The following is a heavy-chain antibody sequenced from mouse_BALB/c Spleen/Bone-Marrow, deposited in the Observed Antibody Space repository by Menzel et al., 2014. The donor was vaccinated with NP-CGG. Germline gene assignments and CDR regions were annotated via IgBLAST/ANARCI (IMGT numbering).Heavy chain of an antibody. CDR2: INPGTGYT. D-gene: IGHD2-1*01. CDR1: GYTFTSYL. Sequence: QGQLEESGAELAKPGASVKMSCKVSGYTFTSYLMHWGKQRPGQGLEWIGNINPGTGYTECNQKFKDKATLTADKSSSTAYMQLSSLTSEDSAVYYCASGNPFAYWGQGTLVTVSA. J-gene: IGHJ3*01. V-gene: IGHV1-4*01. CDR3: ASGNPFAY.